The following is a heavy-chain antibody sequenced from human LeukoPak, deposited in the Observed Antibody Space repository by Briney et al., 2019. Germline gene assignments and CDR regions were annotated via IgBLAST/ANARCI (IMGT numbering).Heavy chain of an antibody. CDR1: GFTFSGYD. D-gene: IGHD1-26*01. CDR3: ASSVVGGLGLDY. V-gene: IGHV3-30*02. CDR2: IRYDGSNK. J-gene: IGHJ4*02. Sequence: GGSLTLSCAASGFTFSGYDFHWVRQPPRQGLERVAFIRYDGSNKYYQDSVTGRFTISRDNSKNKLYLQMNSLRAEDTAVYYCASSVVGGLGLDYWGQGTLVTVSS.